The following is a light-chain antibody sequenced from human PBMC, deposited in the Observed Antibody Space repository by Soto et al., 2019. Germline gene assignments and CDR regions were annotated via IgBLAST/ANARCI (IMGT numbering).Light chain of an antibody. CDR3: SSYTSSSTDG. V-gene: IGLV2-14*01. CDR1: SSDVGGYNY. J-gene: IGLJ1*01. Sequence: QSVLTQPASVSGSPGQSITISCTGTSSDVGGYNYVSWYQQHPGKAPKLMIYDVSNRPSGVSNRLSGSKSGNTASLTISGLQAEDEADYYCSSYTSSSTDGFGTGTKVTVL. CDR2: DVS.